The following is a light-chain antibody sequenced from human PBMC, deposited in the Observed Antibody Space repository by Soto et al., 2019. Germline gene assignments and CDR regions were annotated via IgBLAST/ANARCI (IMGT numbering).Light chain of an antibody. Sequence: QSALTQPASVSGSPGQSITISCPGTSSDVGGYNYVSWYQQHPGKAPKLMIFDVSNRPSGVSNRFSGSKSGNTASLTISGLQAEDEADYYCSSYTSSNTVLFGGVTKLTVL. CDR2: DVS. CDR1: SSDVGGYNY. J-gene: IGLJ2*01. V-gene: IGLV2-14*01. CDR3: SSYTSSNTVL.